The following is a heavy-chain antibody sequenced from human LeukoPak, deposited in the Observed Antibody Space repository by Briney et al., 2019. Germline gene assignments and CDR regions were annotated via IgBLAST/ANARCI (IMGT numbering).Heavy chain of an antibody. V-gene: IGHV1-2*02. J-gene: IGHJ4*02. CDR3: ARDGDIVVVPAAGIGY. D-gene: IGHD2-2*01. Sequence: ASVKVSCKASGYTFTGYYMHWVPQAPGQGLEWMGWINPNSGGTNYAQKFQGRVTMTRDTSISTAYMELSRLRSDDTAVYYCARDGDIVVVPAAGIGYWGQGTLVTVSS. CDR1: GYTFTGYY. CDR2: INPNSGGT.